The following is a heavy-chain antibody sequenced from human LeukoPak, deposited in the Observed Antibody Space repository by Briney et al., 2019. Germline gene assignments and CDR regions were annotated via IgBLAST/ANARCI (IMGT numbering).Heavy chain of an antibody. V-gene: IGHV4-61*02. J-gene: IGHJ5*02. CDR3: ARVTYYDFWSGYPPPWFDP. D-gene: IGHD3-3*01. CDR1: GGSISSGSYY. Sequence: SQTLSLTCTVSGGSISSGSYYWSWIRQPAGKGLEWIGRIYTSGSTNYNPSLKSRVTISVDTSKNQFSLKLSSVTAADTAVYYCARVTYYDFWSGYPPPWFDPWGQGTLVTVSS. CDR2: IYTSGST.